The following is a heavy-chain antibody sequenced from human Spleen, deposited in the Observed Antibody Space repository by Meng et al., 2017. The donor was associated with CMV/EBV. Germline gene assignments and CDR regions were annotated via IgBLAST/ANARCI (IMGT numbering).Heavy chain of an antibody. CDR1: GASISTGGYY. J-gene: IGHJ4*02. CDR2: VYFTGTTRT. CDR3: ARDAAGGRFEY. D-gene: IGHD3-10*01. Sequence: VSGASISTGGYYWSWVRQRPGKGLDWLGYVYFTGTTRTFYSPSLKSRLTLSLDTSDNQFSLNLTSVTAADTAVYYCARDAAGGRFEYWGQGALVTVSS. V-gene: IGHV4-31*02.